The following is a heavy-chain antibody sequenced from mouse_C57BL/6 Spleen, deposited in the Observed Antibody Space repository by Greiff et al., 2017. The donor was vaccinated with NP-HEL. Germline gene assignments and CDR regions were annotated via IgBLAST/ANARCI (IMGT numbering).Heavy chain of an antibody. CDR2: INPSSGST. CDR3: ARGATVVCYGY. D-gene: IGHD1-1*01. J-gene: IGHJ4*01. V-gene: IGHV1-7*01. CDR1: GYTFTSYW. Sequence: QVQLKQSGAELVKPGASVTLSCTASGYTFTSYWMHWVNQRPGQGLEWIGYINPSSGSTKYNQKFKNKATLTADKSSSTDYMQLSSLTSEASAVSYCARGATVVCYGYWGQGTSVTVSS.